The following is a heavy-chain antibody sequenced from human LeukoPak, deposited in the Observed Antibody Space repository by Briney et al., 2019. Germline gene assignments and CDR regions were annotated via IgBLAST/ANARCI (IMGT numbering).Heavy chain of an antibody. CDR2: IWYDGSNK. J-gene: IGHJ4*02. CDR3: ARESLPAATPLDY. D-gene: IGHD2-2*01. Sequence: PGGSLRLSCAASGFTFSSYGMHWVRQAPGKGLEWVAVIWYDGSNKYYADSVKGRFTISRDNSKNTLYLQMNSLRAEDTAVYYCARESLPAATPLDYWGQGTLVTVSS. V-gene: IGHV3-33*01. CDR1: GFTFSSYG.